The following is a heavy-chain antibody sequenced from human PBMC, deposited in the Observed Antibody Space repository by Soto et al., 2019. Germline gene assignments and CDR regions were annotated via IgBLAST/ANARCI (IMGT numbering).Heavy chain of an antibody. V-gene: IGHV4-31*03. Sequence: TLSLTCTVSGGSFSSSGYYWSWIRQHPGKGLEWIGYIQYSGITFYNPSLKSRVSMSVNTSKNQFSPKLSSVTAADTAVYYCARDHSASSSWYTARGDNWFDPWGQGTLVTVSS. CDR2: IQYSGIT. D-gene: IGHD6-13*01. J-gene: IGHJ5*02. CDR3: ARDHSASSSWYTARGDNWFDP. CDR1: GGSFSSSGYY.